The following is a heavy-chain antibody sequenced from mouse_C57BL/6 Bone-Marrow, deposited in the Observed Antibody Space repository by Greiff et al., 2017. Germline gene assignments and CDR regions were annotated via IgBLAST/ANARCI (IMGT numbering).Heavy chain of an antibody. D-gene: IGHD1-1*01. V-gene: IGHV5-6*01. J-gene: IGHJ2*01. CDR1: GFTFSSYG. CDR2: ISSGGSCS. Sequence: EVHLVESGGDLVKPGGSLKLSCAASGFTFSSYGMSWVRQTPDKRLEWVATISSGGSCSYYPDSVEERFAISRDNAKNTLYLQMSSLKTEDTAMYYCARHCYGSSFDYWGQGTTLTVSS. CDR3: ARHCYGSSFDY.